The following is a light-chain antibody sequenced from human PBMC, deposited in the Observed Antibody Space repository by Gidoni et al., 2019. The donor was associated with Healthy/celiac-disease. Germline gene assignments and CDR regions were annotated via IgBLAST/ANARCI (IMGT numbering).Light chain of an antibody. CDR3: SSYTXSSTYVV. V-gene: IGLV2-14*01. CDR2: DVS. J-gene: IGLJ2*01. Sequence: QSALTQPASVSGSPGQSITISCTGTSSDVGGYNYVSWYQQHPGKAPKLMIYDVSNRPSGVSNRFSGSKSGNTASLTISGLQAEDEADYYCSSYTXSSTYVVFG. CDR1: SSDVGGYNY.